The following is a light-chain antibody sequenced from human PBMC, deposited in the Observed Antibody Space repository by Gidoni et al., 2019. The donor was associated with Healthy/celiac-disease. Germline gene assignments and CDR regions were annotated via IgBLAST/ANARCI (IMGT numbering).Light chain of an antibody. J-gene: IGKJ2*01. Sequence: ITCRASQGISSYLAWYQQKPGKAPKLLIYAASTLQSGVPSRFSGSGSGTDFTLTISCLQSEDFATYYCQQYYSDPYTFXXXTKLEIK. CDR1: QGISSY. CDR2: AAS. CDR3: QQYYSDPYT. V-gene: IGKV1-8*01.